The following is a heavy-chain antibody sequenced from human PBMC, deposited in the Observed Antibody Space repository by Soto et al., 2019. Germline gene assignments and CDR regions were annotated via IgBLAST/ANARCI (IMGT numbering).Heavy chain of an antibody. V-gene: IGHV1-8*01. CDR1: GYTFTSYD. CDR2: MNPNSGNT. CDR3: WRGGEPRVYYGMDV. J-gene: IGHJ6*02. D-gene: IGHD2-21*01. Sequence: QVQLVQSGAEVKKPGASVKVSCKASGYTFTSYDINWVRQATGQGLEWMGWMNPNSGNTGYAQKFQGRVTMTRNTSISTAYMELSSLRSEDTAVYDCWRGGEPRVYYGMDVWGQGTTVTVSS.